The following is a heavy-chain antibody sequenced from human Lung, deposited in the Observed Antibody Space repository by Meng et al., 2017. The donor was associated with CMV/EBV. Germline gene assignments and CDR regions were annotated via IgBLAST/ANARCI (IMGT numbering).Heavy chain of an antibody. CDR3: ASFPPPGKQWLVTDY. J-gene: IGHJ4*02. CDR2: IYHSGST. D-gene: IGHD6-19*01. V-gene: IGHV4-4*02. Sequence: QLAGWRPGCVKPSVNLSLTRAVPCGSISSSNWGSWVRQPPGTGLEWIGEIYHSGSTNYNPSLTSRVTISVDKSKNQFSLKLSSVTAADTAVYYCASFPPPGKQWLVTDYWGQGTLVTVSS. CDR1: CGSISSSNW.